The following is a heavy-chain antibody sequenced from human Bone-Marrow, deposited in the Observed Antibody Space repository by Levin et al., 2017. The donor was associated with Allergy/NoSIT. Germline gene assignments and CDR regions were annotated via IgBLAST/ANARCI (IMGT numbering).Heavy chain of an antibody. CDR3: AKGIAAAGLVPYQMDV. J-gene: IGHJ6*03. V-gene: IGHV3-23*01. CDR1: GFTFSNYA. Sequence: GGSLRLSCAVSGFTFSNYAMSWVRQAPGKGLEWVSAISGSGGSTYYADSVKGRFTISRDNSNNTVNLQMSSLRAEDTAVYYCAKGIAAAGLVPYQMDVWGKGTTVTVSS. D-gene: IGHD6-13*01. CDR2: ISGSGGST.